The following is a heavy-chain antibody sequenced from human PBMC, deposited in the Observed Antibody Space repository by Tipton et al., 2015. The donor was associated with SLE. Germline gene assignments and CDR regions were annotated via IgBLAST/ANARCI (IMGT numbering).Heavy chain of an antibody. D-gene: IGHD5-24*01. CDR3: ARDKDGYNHNVDS. CDR1: GYTFSNYG. J-gene: IGHJ4*02. V-gene: IGHV1-46*01. Sequence: QVQLVQSGVEVKKPGASVKVSCKGSGYTFSNYGISWVRQAPGQGLEWMGIINPSGGLTTYAQKFQGRVTMTRDTSTNTVYMELSSLRSDDTAVYSCARDKDGYNHNVDSWGQGTLVTVSS. CDR2: INPSGGLT.